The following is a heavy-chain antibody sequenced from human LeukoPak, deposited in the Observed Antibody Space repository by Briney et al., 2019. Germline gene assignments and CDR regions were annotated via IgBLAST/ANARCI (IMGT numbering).Heavy chain of an antibody. J-gene: IGHJ4*02. CDR2: IYTSGST. Sequence: SETLSLTCTVSGGSISSYYWSWIRQPAGKGLEWIGRIYTSGSTNYNPSLKSRVTISVDTSKNQFSLKLNSVTAADTAVYYCARDPDFWSGYYNFDYWGQGTLVTVSS. CDR3: ARDPDFWSGYYNFDY. D-gene: IGHD3-3*01. V-gene: IGHV4-4*07. CDR1: GGSISSYY.